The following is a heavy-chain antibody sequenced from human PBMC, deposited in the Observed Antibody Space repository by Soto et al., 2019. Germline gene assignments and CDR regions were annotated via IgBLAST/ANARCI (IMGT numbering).Heavy chain of an antibody. Sequence: ASVKVSCKASGFTFISSAMQWVRQARGERLEWIGWIVVGSGNTNYAQKFQERVTITRDMSTTTAYMELSSLRSEDTAVYYCAAEATYCSGGSCYRPHPFAHWGQGTLVPVSS. D-gene: IGHD2-15*01. J-gene: IGHJ4*02. CDR1: GFTFISSA. CDR2: IVVGSGNT. CDR3: AAEATYCSGGSCYRPHPFAH. V-gene: IGHV1-58*02.